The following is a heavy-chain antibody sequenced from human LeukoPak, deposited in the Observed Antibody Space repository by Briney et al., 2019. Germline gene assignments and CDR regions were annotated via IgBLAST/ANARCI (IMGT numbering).Heavy chain of an antibody. D-gene: IGHD6-13*01. J-gene: IGHJ4*02. CDR3: GRVALSSSRWSQFDY. V-gene: IGHV1-2*04. CDR2: INPDSGGT. CDR1: GYTFTGYY. Sequence: GASVKVSCKAPGYTFTGYYMHWVRQAPGQGLEWMGWINPDSGGTNYAQKFQGCVTMTRDTSISTAYMELSRLRSDDTAVYYCGRVALSSSRWSQFDYWGQGTLLTASS.